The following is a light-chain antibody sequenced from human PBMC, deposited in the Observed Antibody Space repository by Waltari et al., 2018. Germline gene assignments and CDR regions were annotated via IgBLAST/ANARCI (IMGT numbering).Light chain of an antibody. CDR3: SSYADTNVL. Sequence: QSALTQPHSASGSPGQSVTISCAGTSSDMGAYNYVSWYQQHPGNAPKLIIYEVAKRPSGVPDRFSGSRSGNTASLTVSGLQADDEADYYCSSYADTNVLFGGGTKLTVL. CDR1: SSDMGAYNY. CDR2: EVA. V-gene: IGLV2-8*01. J-gene: IGLJ2*01.